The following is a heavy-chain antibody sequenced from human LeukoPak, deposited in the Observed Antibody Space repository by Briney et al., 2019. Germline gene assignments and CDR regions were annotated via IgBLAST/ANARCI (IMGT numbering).Heavy chain of an antibody. V-gene: IGHV4-39*01. J-gene: IGHJ4*02. CDR2: IYYSGST. D-gene: IGHD3-10*02. Sequence: PSETLSLTCTVSGGSISSSSYYWGWIRQPPGKGLEWIGSIYYSGSTYYNPSLKSRVTISVDTSKNQFSLKLSSVTAADTVVYYCARLVRGVIIVGYFDYWGQGTLVTVSS. CDR3: ARLVRGVIIVGYFDY. CDR1: GGSISSSSYY.